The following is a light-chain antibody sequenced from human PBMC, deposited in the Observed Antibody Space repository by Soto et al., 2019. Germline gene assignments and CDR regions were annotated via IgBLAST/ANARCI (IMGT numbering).Light chain of an antibody. CDR1: ISNIGAGYD. V-gene: IGLV1-40*01. CDR2: GNI. J-gene: IGLJ1*01. CDR3: QSYHSTLRARYV. Sequence: QSLLTQPPSVSPAPGGRFTISCTGSISNIGAGYDVHWYQQRPGTAHKLLIFGNINRPSGVPDRCSGSKSATSASLAITGLQAEDEGDYYCQSYHSTLRARYVFGTGTKVTVL.